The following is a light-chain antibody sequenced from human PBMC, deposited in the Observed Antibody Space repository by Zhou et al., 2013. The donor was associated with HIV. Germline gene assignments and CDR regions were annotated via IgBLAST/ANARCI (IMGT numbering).Light chain of an antibody. J-gene: IGKJ2*01. CDR2: GAS. V-gene: IGKV3-20*01. CDR1: QSVSSSY. Sequence: EIFLTQSPGSLSLSPGERATLSCRASQSVSSSYLAWYQQKPGQAPRLLIYGASSRATGIPDRFSGSGSGTDFDSHHLADWSLEDLAVYYCQQYGSSPYTFGLGGQ. CDR3: QQYGSSPYT.